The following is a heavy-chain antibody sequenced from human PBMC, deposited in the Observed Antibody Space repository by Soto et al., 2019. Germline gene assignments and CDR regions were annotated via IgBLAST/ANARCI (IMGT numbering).Heavy chain of an antibody. Sequence: QVQLVQSGAEVLKPGASLKVSCKASGYTFTSYYIHWVRQAPGQGLEWMGIINPSGGSTSYEQKFQGRVTMTRDTSTSTVYMELSSLRSEDTAAYYCARAASKPSSGWYSFDYWGQGTLVPVSS. CDR3: ARAASKPSSGWYSFDY. D-gene: IGHD6-19*01. J-gene: IGHJ4*02. CDR1: GYTFTSYY. V-gene: IGHV1-46*03. CDR2: INPSGGST.